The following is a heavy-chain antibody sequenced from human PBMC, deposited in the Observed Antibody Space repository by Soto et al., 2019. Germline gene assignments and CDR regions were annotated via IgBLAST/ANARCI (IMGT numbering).Heavy chain of an antibody. J-gene: IGHJ4*02. CDR3: ARYSGKYQGPIDY. CDR2: ISYDGSNK. Sequence: QVQLVESGGGVVQPGRSLRLSCAASGFTFSHYGIHWVRQAPGKGLEWLAVISYDGSNKHYADSVKGRSTVSRDNSKNSLYPQMNSLRAEDTAVYFCARYSGKYQGPIDYWGQGTLVTVSS. D-gene: IGHD1-26*01. CDR1: GFTFSHYG. V-gene: IGHV3-30*03.